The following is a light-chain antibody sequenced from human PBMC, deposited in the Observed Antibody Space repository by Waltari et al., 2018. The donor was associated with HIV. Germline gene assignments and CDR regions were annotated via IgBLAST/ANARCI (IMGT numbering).Light chain of an antibody. CDR3: KQYNNWPLT. CDR2: GAS. CDR1: QRIRSK. V-gene: IGKV3-15*01. J-gene: IGKJ4*02. Sequence: EIVMAQSPVTLAVCPGGRAPLSCRASQRIRSKLARYQQEPGQAPRLLIHGASTRATGIPARFSGSGSGTEFPLTISSLQSEDFAVYYCKQYNNWPLTVGGGTKVEIK.